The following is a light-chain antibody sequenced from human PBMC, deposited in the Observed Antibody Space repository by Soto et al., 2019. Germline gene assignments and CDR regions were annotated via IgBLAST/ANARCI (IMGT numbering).Light chain of an antibody. CDR3: QHYKSASPWT. Sequence: DIQMTQSPSTLSGSVGDRVTITCRASQTISSWLAWYQQKPGKAPKLLIYKASTLKSGVPARFSGGGSGTEFILTISSLQPEDFATYFCQHYKSASPWTFGQGTKVDIK. J-gene: IGKJ1*01. V-gene: IGKV1-5*03. CDR2: KAS. CDR1: QTISSW.